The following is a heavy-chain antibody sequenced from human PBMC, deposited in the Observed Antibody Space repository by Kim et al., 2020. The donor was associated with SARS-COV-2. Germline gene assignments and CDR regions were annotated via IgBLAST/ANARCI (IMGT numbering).Heavy chain of an antibody. V-gene: IGHV1-69*02. Sequence: AQKFQGRVTITADKSTSTAYMELSSLRSEDTAVYYCANGLAAAGGGWFDPWGQGTLVTVSS. CDR3: ANGLAAAGGGWFDP. J-gene: IGHJ5*02. D-gene: IGHD6-13*01.